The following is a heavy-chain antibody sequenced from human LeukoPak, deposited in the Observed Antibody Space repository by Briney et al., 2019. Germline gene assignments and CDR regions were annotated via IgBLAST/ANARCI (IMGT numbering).Heavy chain of an antibody. J-gene: IGHJ4*02. CDR1: GFTFDDYA. CDR3: AKGHYDSSGYYWYYFDY. D-gene: IGHD3-22*01. CDR2: ISWDGGST. Sequence: PGGSLRLSCAASGFTFDDYAMHWVRQAPGKGLEWVSLISWDGGSTYYADSVKGRFTISRDNSKNSLYLQMNSLRAEDTALYYCAKGHYDSSGYYWYYFDYWGQGTLVTVSS. V-gene: IGHV3-43D*03.